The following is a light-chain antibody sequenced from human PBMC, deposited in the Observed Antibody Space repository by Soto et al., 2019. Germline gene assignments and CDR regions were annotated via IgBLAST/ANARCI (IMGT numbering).Light chain of an antibody. CDR3: SSYGGTNKGV. J-gene: IGLJ3*02. CDR1: SGDVGSYNF. CDR2: EVS. V-gene: IGLV2-8*01. Sequence: QSVLTQPPSASGSPGQSVTISCTGTSGDVGSYNFVSWYQQHPGKAPKLMIYEVSKRPSGVPDRFSGSKSGNTASLTVSGLQAEDEADYYCSSYGGTNKGVFGGGTKLTVL.